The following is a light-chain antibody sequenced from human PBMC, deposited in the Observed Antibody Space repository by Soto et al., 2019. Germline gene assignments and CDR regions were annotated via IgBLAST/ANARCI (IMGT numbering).Light chain of an antibody. J-gene: IGKJ5*01. V-gene: IGKV3-11*01. Sequence: EIVVTQSPATLSLSPGERASLSCRASPSVTNYLAWYQQKPGQAPRLLIYGAFNRATGIPARFSGSGSGADFTLTISSLEPEDFAVYYCQQRNIWPPVTFGQGTRLGI. CDR2: GAF. CDR3: QQRNIWPPVT. CDR1: PSVTNY.